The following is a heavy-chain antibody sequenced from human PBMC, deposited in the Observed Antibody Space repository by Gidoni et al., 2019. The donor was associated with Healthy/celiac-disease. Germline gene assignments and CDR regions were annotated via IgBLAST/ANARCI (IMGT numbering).Heavy chain of an antibody. V-gene: IGHV3-7*01. CDR2: IKQDGSEK. Sequence: VQLVESGGGLVRPGGSLRVSCVASGLTLTSYGMRWVRQAPGKGLEWVANIKQDGSEKYYVDSVKGRFTISRDNAKNSLYLQMNSLRAEDTAVYYCARDHELRYFDWLSPSDAFDIWGQGTMVTVSS. J-gene: IGHJ3*02. CDR1: GLTLTSYG. CDR3: ARDHELRYFDWLSPSDAFDI. D-gene: IGHD3-9*01.